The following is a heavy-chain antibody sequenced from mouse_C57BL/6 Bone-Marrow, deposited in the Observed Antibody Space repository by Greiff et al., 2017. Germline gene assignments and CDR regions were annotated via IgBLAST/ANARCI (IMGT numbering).Heavy chain of an antibody. CDR1: GSTFPDSA. CDR2: ISPSYGDA. Sequence: QVQLQQSGPELVRPGVSVTISCKGSGSTFPDSALPWVNQSHAKSLEWIGVISPSYGDASYTPQFKDKATMTVDKSSSTAYMELARLTSEDSAVYDGARFDGYLYEAMGYWGQGTSVTVAA. J-gene: IGHJ4*01. CDR3: ARFDGYLYEAMGY. D-gene: IGHD2-3*01. V-gene: IGHV1-67*01.